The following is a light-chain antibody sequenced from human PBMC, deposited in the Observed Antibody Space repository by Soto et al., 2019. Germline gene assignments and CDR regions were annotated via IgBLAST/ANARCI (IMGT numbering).Light chain of an antibody. CDR3: QQSYSTSFT. V-gene: IGKV1-39*01. J-gene: IGKJ3*01. CDR1: HSISSY. Sequence: DIQMTHSPSSLSASVCDRVTITFRASHSISSYLNWYQQKPGKAPKLLIYAAASLQSGVPSRFSGSGSGTDFTLTISSRQPEDFATYYCQQSYSTSFTFGPGTKVEIK. CDR2: AAA.